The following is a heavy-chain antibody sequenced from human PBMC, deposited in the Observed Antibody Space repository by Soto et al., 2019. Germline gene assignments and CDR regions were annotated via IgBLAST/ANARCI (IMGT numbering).Heavy chain of an antibody. J-gene: IGHJ4*02. Sequence: GGSLRLSCAASGFTFSSYWMSWVRQAPGKGLEWVANIKQDGSEKNYVDSVKGRFTISRDNAENSLYVQMNSLRAEDTAVYYCARGVRCSAGICLNWEYFDYWGRGTLVTVSS. CDR1: GFTFSSYW. D-gene: IGHD2-15*01. V-gene: IGHV3-7*01. CDR2: IKQDGSEK. CDR3: ARGVRCSAGICLNWEYFDY.